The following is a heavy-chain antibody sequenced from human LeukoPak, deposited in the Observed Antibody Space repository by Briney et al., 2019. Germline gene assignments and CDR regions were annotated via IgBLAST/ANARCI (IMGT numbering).Heavy chain of an antibody. CDR1: GYTFTGYY. Sequence: ASVEVSCTVSGYTFTGYYLHWVRQAPGQGLEWMGRVNPSSGGTNYAQKFQGRVTMTRDTSINTAYMDLSSLRSDDTAVYYCARGPSGSDYWGQGTLVTVSS. V-gene: IGHV1-2*06. J-gene: IGHJ4*02. CDR3: ARGPSGSDY. CDR2: VNPSSGGT. D-gene: IGHD3-10*01.